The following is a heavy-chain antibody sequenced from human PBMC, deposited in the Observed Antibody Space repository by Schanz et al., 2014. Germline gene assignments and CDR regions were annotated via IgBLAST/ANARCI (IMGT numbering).Heavy chain of an antibody. CDR1: GFTFSDYY. J-gene: IGHJ6*02. D-gene: IGHD6-6*01. V-gene: IGHV3-11*01. CDR2: ISNSGYTI. CDR3: ARAPPPYSSSPYYWYYGMDV. Sequence: QVQLVESGGGLVKPGGSLRLSCAVSGFTFSDYYMNWIRQAPGKGLEWVSYISNSGYTIYYADSVKGRFTISRDNAKNSLYLQMNSLRAEDAAVYYWARAPPPYSSSPYYWYYGMDVWGQGTTVTVSS.